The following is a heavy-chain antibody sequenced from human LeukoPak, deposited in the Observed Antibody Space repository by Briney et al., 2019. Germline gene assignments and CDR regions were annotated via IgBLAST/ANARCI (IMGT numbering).Heavy chain of an antibody. Sequence: GGSLRLSCAASGFAFSAYGMHWVRQAPGKGLEWVAYIQNDESKTHCTDSVKGRFTISRDISRSTLYLQMNRLRAEDTAVYYCAKQQLTNLDANFDSWGQGNLVTVSS. J-gene: IGHJ4*02. CDR2: IQNDESKT. D-gene: IGHD1-1*01. V-gene: IGHV3-30*02. CDR1: GFAFSAYG. CDR3: AKQQLTNLDANFDS.